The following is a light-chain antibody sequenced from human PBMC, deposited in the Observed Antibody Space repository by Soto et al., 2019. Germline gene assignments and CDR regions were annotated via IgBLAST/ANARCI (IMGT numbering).Light chain of an antibody. CDR3: QQYDHSPPT. J-gene: IGKJ3*01. CDR2: GAS. CDR1: QTITSRY. Sequence: EIVLTQSPGTLSLSPGERATLSCRASQTITSRYVAWYQQKLDQAPRLLIYGASNRATGIPDRFSGSGSGTDFTLTSHSLEPEAFSVYYCQQYDHSPPTFGPGTTVDIK. V-gene: IGKV3-20*01.